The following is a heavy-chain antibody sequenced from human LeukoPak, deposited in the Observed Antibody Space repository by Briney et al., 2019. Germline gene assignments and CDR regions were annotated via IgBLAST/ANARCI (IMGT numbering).Heavy chain of an antibody. J-gene: IGHJ4*02. CDR3: ARVYDTFD. CDR1: GYSFSIYW. D-gene: IGHD3-3*01. Sequence: GESLKISRKGSGYSFSIYWIGWVRQMPGKGLEWMGIIYPGDSDTRYSPSFQGQVTISADKSTSTAYLQWSSLKASDTAMYYCARVYDTFDWGQGTPVTVSS. V-gene: IGHV5-51*01. CDR2: IYPGDSDT.